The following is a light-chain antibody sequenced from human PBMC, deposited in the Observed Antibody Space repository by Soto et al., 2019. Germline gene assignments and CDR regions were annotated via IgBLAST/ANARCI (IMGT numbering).Light chain of an antibody. CDR2: EVS. CDR3: SSYTANSVTLYV. V-gene: IGLV2-14*01. Sequence: QSALTQPASVSGSPGQSITISCTGTSRDIGASNYVSWYQQRPGKAPKVMIYEVSNRPSGVSNRFSGSKSGNTASLTISGLQAEDEADYYCSSYTANSVTLYVFGSGTQLTVL. J-gene: IGLJ1*01. CDR1: SRDIGASNY.